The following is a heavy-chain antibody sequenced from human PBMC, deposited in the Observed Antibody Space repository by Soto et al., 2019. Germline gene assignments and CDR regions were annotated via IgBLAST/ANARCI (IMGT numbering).Heavy chain of an antibody. CDR2: IYWNDDK. CDR1: GFSLSTSGLG. D-gene: IGHD6-19*01. Sequence: QITLKESGPTLVRPTQTLTLTCTFSGFSLSTSGLGVGWIRQPPGKALEWLALIYWNDDKRYSPSLKARLTNTKDTFKNQVVLTMTNMDPVDTATYYCAHRPSGWYLFDYWGQGTLVTVSS. J-gene: IGHJ4*02. CDR3: AHRPSGWYLFDY. V-gene: IGHV2-5*01.